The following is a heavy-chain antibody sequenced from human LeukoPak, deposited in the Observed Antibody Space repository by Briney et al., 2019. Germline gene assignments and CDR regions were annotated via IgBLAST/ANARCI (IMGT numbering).Heavy chain of an antibody. CDR3: ARLLRVRGYSGYVFDY. J-gene: IGHJ4*02. CDR1: GGSISSSSYY. Sequence: SETLSLTCTVSGGSISSSSYYWGWIRQPPGKGLEWIGSIYYSGSTYYNPSLKSRVTISVDTSKNQFSLKLSSVTAADTAVYYCARLLRVRGYSGYVFDYWGQGTLVTVSS. CDR2: IYYSGST. D-gene: IGHD5-12*01. V-gene: IGHV4-39*01.